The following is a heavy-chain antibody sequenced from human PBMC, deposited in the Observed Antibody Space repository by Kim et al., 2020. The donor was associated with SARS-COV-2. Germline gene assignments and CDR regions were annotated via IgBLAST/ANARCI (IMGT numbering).Heavy chain of an antibody. Sequence: GGSLRLSCAASGFTFSSYSMNWVRQAPGKGLEWVSSISSSSSYIYYADSVKGRFTISRDNAKNSLYLQMNSLRAEDTAVYYCARPLGDCSSTSCYPGGFDPWGQGTLVTVSS. CDR1: GFTFSSYS. CDR3: ARPLGDCSSTSCYPGGFDP. CDR2: ISSSSSYI. D-gene: IGHD2-2*01. V-gene: IGHV3-21*01. J-gene: IGHJ5*02.